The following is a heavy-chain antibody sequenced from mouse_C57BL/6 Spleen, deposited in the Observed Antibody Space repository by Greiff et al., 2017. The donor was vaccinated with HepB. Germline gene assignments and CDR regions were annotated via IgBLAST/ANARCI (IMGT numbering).Heavy chain of an antibody. J-gene: IGHJ2*01. CDR3: ARSADYYGGYFDY. CDR1: GYTFTDYN. V-gene: IGHV1-18*01. CDR2: INPNNGGT. Sequence: VQLQQSGPELVKPGASVKIPCKASGYTFTDYNMDWVQQSHGKSLEWIGDINPNNGGTNYNQKFKGKATLTVDKSSSTAYMELRSLTSEDTAVYYCARSADYYGGYFDYWGQGTTLTVSS. D-gene: IGHD1-2*01.